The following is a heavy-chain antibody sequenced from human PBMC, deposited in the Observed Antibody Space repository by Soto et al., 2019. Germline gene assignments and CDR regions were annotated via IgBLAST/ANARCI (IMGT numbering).Heavy chain of an antibody. CDR1: AASVSSGSYY. CDR2: IYYSGST. D-gene: IGHD3-10*01. V-gene: IGHV4-61*01. J-gene: IGHJ3*02. Sequence: TPATRSVTSTFSAASVSSGSYYSCWIRRPPGKGLEWIGYIYYSGSTNYNPSLKSRVTISVDTSKNQFSLKLSSVTAADTAVYYCAREVGLVRGVIMGAFDIWGQGTMVS. CDR3: AREVGLVRGVIMGAFDI.